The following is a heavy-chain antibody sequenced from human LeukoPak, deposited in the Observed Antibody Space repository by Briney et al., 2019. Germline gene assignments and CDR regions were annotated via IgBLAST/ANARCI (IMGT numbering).Heavy chain of an antibody. Sequence: GGSLRLSCVGSGFAFHNYSMHWVRRPPGKGLEWVSAINWNSDTKAYADSVKGRFTISRDRARNSLYLQMDSLRPEDTALYYCAKDTGGNGAYFYAMDVWGQGTSVTVSS. D-gene: IGHD4-23*01. CDR3: AKDTGGNGAYFYAMDV. J-gene: IGHJ6*02. V-gene: IGHV3-9*01. CDR1: GFAFHNYS. CDR2: INWNSDTK.